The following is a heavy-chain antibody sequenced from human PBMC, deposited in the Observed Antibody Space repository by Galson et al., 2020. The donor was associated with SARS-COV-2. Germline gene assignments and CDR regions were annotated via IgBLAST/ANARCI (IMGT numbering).Heavy chain of an antibody. J-gene: IGHJ4*02. CDR1: GYDFSMYW. CDR2: IYPGGSQT. CDR3: ARLQIPAAMIDFDY. D-gene: IGHD2-2*01. Sequence: GESLKISCKGSGYDFSMYWIAWVRQKSGKGLEWMGIIYPGGSQTRYSPSFQGQVTISVDKSMNTAYLQWSSLKASDTAIYYCARLQIPAAMIDFDYWGQGTLVAVSS. V-gene: IGHV5-51*01.